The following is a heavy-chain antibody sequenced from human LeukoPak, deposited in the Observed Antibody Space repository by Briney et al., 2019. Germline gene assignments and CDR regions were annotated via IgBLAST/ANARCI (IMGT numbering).Heavy chain of an antibody. J-gene: IGHJ4*02. Sequence: SGGSLRLSCAASGFTFSNAWMSWVGQAPGKGLEWVGRIKSKTDGGTTDYAAPVKGRFTISRDDSKNTLYLQMNSLKTEDTAVYYCTTGEYYDSSGRANDYWGQGTLVTVSS. D-gene: IGHD3-22*01. CDR1: GFTFSNAW. CDR2: IKSKTDGGTT. V-gene: IGHV3-15*01. CDR3: TTGEYYDSSGRANDY.